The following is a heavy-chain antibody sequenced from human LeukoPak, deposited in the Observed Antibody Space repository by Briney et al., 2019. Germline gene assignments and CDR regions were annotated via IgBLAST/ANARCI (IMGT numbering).Heavy chain of an antibody. CDR3: ATVVIPPEGAFDI. CDR2: INPNSGGT. J-gene: IGHJ3*02. CDR1: GYTFTGYY. V-gene: IGHV1-2*02. D-gene: IGHD3-22*01. Sequence: ASVKVSCKASGYTFTGYYMHWVRQAPGQGLEWTGWINPNSGGTNYAQKFQGRVTMTRDTSISTAYMELSRLRSDDTAVYYCATVVIPPEGAFDIWGQGTMVTVSS.